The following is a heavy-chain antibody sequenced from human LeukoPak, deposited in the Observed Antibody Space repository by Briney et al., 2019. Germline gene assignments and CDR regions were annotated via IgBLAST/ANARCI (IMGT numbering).Heavy chain of an antibody. Sequence: QSGGSLRLSCAASGFTFSSYWMHWVRQAPGKGLVWVSRINSDGSSTSYADSVKGRFTISRDNAKNSLYLQMNSLRADDTAVYYCVRVIVAVPAKSDYFDYWGQGTLVTVSS. CDR1: GFTFSSYW. V-gene: IGHV3-74*01. J-gene: IGHJ4*02. CDR3: VRVIVAVPAKSDYFDY. CDR2: INSDGSST. D-gene: IGHD2-2*01.